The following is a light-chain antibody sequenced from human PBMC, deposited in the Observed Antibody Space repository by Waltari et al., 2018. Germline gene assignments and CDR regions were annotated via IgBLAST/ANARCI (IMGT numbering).Light chain of an antibody. CDR1: QTISTY. V-gene: IGKV3-11*01. Sequence: EIVLTQSPATLSLSPGEGATPSCRASQTISTYLAWYQQKAGQAPRLLIYDASKRATGIPARFSGSGSGTDFTLTISSLEPEDFALYYCQQRTNWPRTFGQGTKLEIK. J-gene: IGKJ2*02. CDR2: DAS. CDR3: QQRTNWPRT.